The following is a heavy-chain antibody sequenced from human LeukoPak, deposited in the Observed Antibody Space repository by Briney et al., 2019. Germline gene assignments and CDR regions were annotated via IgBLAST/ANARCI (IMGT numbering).Heavy chain of an antibody. CDR1: AFTFSSYG. Sequence: GGSLRLSCAASAFTFSSYGMHWVRQAPGKGLEWVALISYDGSDKDYAKSVRGRFTISRDNSKNTLYLQMNSLRAEDTAVYYCAKDPIGDYWGQGTLVTVSS. D-gene: IGHD3-22*01. V-gene: IGHV3-30*18. J-gene: IGHJ4*02. CDR3: AKDPIGDY. CDR2: ISYDGSDK.